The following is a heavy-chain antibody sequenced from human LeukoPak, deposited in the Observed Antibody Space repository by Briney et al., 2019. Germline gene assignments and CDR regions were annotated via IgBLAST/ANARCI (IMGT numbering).Heavy chain of an antibody. D-gene: IGHD3-16*02. CDR2: ISGSGGST. CDR1: GFTFSSYA. J-gene: IGHJ4*02. V-gene: IGHV3-23*01. Sequence: GGSLRLSCAASGFTFSSYAMSWVRQAPGKGLEWVSAISGSGGSTYYADSVKGRFTISRDNSKNMLYLQMNSLRAEDTAVYYCALILRLGELSPVDYWGQGTLVTVSS. CDR3: ALILRLGELSPVDY.